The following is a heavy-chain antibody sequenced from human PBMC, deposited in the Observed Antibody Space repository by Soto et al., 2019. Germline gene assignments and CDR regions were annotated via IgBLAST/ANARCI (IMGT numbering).Heavy chain of an antibody. J-gene: IGHJ4*02. CDR3: ARGGSYDFWSGYPHVHDY. Sequence: SETLSLTCTVSGGSISSSSYYWGWIRQPPGKGLEWIGSIYYSGSTYYNPSLKSRVTISVDTSKNQFSLKLSSVTAADTAVYYCARGGSYDFWSGYPHVHDYWGQGTLVTVSS. CDR2: IYYSGST. V-gene: IGHV4-39*01. CDR1: GGSISSSSYY. D-gene: IGHD3-3*01.